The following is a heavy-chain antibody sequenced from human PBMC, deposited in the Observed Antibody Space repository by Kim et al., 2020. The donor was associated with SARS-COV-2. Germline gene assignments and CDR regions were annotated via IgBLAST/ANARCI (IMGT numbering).Heavy chain of an antibody. V-gene: IGHV3-33*01. D-gene: IGHD1-26*01. CDR3: ARGLTSGHPLYYYYMDV. CDR1: GFTFSSYG. J-gene: IGHJ6*03. Sequence: GGSLRLSCAASGFTFSSYGMHWVRQAPGKGLEWVAVIWYDGSNKYYADSVKGRFTISRDNSKNTLYLQMNSLRAEDTAVYYCARGLTSGHPLYYYYMDVWGKGTTVTVSS. CDR2: IWYDGSNK.